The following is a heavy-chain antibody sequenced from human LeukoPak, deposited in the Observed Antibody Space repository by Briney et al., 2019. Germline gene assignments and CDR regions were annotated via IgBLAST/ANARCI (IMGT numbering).Heavy chain of an antibody. CDR1: GFTFSNYG. Sequence: GRSLRLSCAASGFTFSNYGMHWVRQAPGKGLEWVAVISSDGSKKFYADSVKGRFTISRDNSKNTLYLQMNSLRAEDTAVYYCARGFYCTSVSCSTGFDYWGQGTLVTVSS. D-gene: IGHD2-2*01. CDR3: ARGFYCTSVSCSTGFDY. V-gene: IGHV3-33*08. J-gene: IGHJ4*02. CDR2: ISSDGSKK.